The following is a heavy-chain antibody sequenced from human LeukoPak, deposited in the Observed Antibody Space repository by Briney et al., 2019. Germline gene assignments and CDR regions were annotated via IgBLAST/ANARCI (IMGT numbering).Heavy chain of an antibody. Sequence: PSETLSLTCAVYGGSFSGYYWSWIRQPPGKGLEWIGEINHSGSANYNPSLKSRVTISVDTSKNQFSLKLSSVTAADTAVYYCAEDSSSWTNDAFDIWGQGTMVTVSS. CDR3: AEDSSSWTNDAFDI. J-gene: IGHJ3*02. CDR1: GGSFSGYY. D-gene: IGHD6-13*01. V-gene: IGHV4-34*01. CDR2: INHSGSA.